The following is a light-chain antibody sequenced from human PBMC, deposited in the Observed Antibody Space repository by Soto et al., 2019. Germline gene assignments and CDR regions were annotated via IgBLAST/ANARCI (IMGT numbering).Light chain of an antibody. Sequence: QSVLTQTPSASGTPGQRITISCSGSNSNMGRNYVYWYQQVPGTAPKLLMYRNDVRPSGVPDRFTGSKSGTSASLAISGLRSEDGADYYCAVWDNSLNGVAFGGGTKLTVL. CDR2: RND. CDR3: AVWDNSLNGVA. J-gene: IGLJ2*01. CDR1: NSNMGRNY. V-gene: IGLV1-47*01.